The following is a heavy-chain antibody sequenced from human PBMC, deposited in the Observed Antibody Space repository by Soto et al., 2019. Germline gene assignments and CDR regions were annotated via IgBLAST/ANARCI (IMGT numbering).Heavy chain of an antibody. CDR1: GGAISSSKW. D-gene: IGHD6-13*01. Sequence: SSETLSLTCAVSGGAISSSKWWSWVRQPPGKGLEWIGEIYQSGSTNYNPSLESRVRMSVDKSRNQFSLKLTSVSAADTAVYYCARASATIAAAAIFDYWGQGTLVTVSS. J-gene: IGHJ4*02. V-gene: IGHV4-4*02. CDR2: IYQSGST. CDR3: ARASATIAAAAIFDY.